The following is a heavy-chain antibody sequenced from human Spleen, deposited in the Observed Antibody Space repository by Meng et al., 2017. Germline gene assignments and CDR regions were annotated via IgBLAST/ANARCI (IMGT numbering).Heavy chain of an antibody. D-gene: IGHD3-22*01. Sequence: GSLRLSCTVSDDSISSYYWNWIRQPPGKGLEWIGFIYHNGDTNYNPSLKSRVTISVDTSKNQFSLKLSSVTAADTAVYYCARYAYYYDSSGYPFDYWGQGTLVTVSS. CDR1: DDSISSYY. J-gene: IGHJ4*02. V-gene: IGHV4-59*08. CDR3: ARYAYYYDSSGYPFDY. CDR2: IYHNGDT.